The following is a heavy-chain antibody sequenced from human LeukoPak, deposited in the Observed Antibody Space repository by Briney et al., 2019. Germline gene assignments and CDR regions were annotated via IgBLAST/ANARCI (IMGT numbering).Heavy chain of an antibody. J-gene: IGHJ5*02. D-gene: IGHD3-16*01. CDR3: ARENYDYVWGSRENWFDP. CDR1: SGSFSGYY. Sequence: NPSETLSLTCSVYSGSFSGYYWSWIRQPPGKGLEWIGEINHSVGTNYNPSLKSRVTMSLDTSKNQFSLKLSSVTAADTAVYYCARENYDYVWGSRENWFDPWGQGTLVTVSS. V-gene: IGHV4-34*01. CDR2: INHSVGT.